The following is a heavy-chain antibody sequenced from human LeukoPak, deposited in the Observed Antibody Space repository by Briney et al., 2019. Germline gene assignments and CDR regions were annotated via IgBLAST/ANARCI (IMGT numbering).Heavy chain of an antibody. D-gene: IGHD7-27*01. Sequence: GGSLTLSCAASGFTFSNYDMRWIRQAPGKGLEWVSSISGSGGSTYYADSVKGRFTISRDNSKNTLYLQMDSLRAEDTAVYYCAPNRANWGSEGGQGTLVTVSS. V-gene: IGHV3-23*01. CDR2: ISGSGGST. CDR1: GFTFSNYD. J-gene: IGHJ4*02. CDR3: APNRANWGSE.